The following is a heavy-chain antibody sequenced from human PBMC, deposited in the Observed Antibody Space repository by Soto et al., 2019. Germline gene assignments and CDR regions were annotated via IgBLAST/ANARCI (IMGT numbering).Heavy chain of an antibody. V-gene: IGHV1-18*01. CDR1: GYTFTSYG. J-gene: IGHJ2*01. CDR3: ARGGMITFGGVIPDWYFDL. D-gene: IGHD3-16*02. CDR2: ISAYNGNT. Sequence: QVQLVQSGAEVKKPGASVKVSCKASGYTFTSYGISWVRQAPGQGLEWMGWISAYNGNTNYAQKLQGRVTMTTDTSTSIAYMELRSLRSDDTAVYYCARGGMITFGGVIPDWYFDLWGRGTLVTVSS.